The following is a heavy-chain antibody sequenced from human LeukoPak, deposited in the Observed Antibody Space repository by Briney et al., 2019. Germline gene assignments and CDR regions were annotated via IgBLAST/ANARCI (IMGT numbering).Heavy chain of an antibody. CDR2: IYYSGST. CDR3: ASPYSSSWYDFDY. D-gene: IGHD6-13*01. Sequence: PSETLSLTCTVSGGSISSSSYYWGWIRQPPGKGLEWIGSIYYSGSTYYNPSLKSRVTISVDTSKNQFSLKLSSVTAADTAVYYCASPYSSSWYDFDYWGQGTLVTVSS. J-gene: IGHJ4*02. CDR1: GGSISSSSYY. V-gene: IGHV4-39*07.